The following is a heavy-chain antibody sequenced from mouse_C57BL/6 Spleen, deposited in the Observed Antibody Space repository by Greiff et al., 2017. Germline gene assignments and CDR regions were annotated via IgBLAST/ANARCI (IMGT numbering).Heavy chain of an antibody. J-gene: IGHJ1*03. CDR2: INPGSGGT. CDR1: GYAFTNYL. D-gene: IGHD3-1*01. V-gene: IGHV1-54*01. Sequence: VQLQQSGAELVRPGTSVKVSCKASGYAFTNYLIEWVKQRPGQGLEWIGVINPGSGGTNYNEKFKGKATLTADKSSSTAYMQLSSLTSEDSAVYFCARSALGAHWYFDVWGTGTTVTVSS. CDR3: ARSALGAHWYFDV.